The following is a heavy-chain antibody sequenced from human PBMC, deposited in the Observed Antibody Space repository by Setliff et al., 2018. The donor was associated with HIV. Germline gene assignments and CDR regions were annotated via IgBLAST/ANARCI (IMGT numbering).Heavy chain of an antibody. CDR2: VDYTGST. V-gene: IGHV4-39*07. J-gene: IGHJ4*01. CDR1: GVSTISSSSSYY. D-gene: IGHD2-21*02. CDR3: ARQGNIVVVTSFDY. Sequence: SETLSLTCIVSGVSTISSSSSYYWGWIRQPPGKGLEWVGNVDYTGSTYYNPSLKSRVTISVDTSKNQFSLRLNSVTAADTAVYYCARQGNIVVVTSFDYWGPGLSWSPSPQ.